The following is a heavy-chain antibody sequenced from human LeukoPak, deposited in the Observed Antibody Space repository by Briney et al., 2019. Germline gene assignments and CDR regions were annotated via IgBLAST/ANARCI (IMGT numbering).Heavy chain of an antibody. CDR1: GFTFSSYA. CDR3: ARETEAFDI. CDR2: IAYDGSNK. Sequence: GGSLRLSCAASGFTFSSYAMHWVRQAPGKGLEWVAVIAYDGSNKYYADSVKGRFTISRDNSKNTLYLQMNSLRTEDTTVYYCARETEAFDIWGQGTMVTVSS. D-gene: IGHD1-14*01. J-gene: IGHJ3*02. V-gene: IGHV3-30*04.